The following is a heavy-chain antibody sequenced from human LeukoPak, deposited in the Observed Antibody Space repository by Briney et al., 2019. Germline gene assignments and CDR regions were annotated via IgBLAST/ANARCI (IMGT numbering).Heavy chain of an antibody. CDR1: GFTFSSYA. V-gene: IGHV3-23*01. D-gene: IGHD1-26*01. CDR2: ISGSGGST. J-gene: IGHJ3*02. Sequence: GGSLRLSCAASGFTFSSYAMSWVRQAPGKGLEWVSGISGSGGSTYYANSVKGRFTISRDNSKNTLFLQMNSLRAEDTALYYRAKQKGGSYDDAFDIWGQGTMVTVSS. CDR3: AKQKGGSYDDAFDI.